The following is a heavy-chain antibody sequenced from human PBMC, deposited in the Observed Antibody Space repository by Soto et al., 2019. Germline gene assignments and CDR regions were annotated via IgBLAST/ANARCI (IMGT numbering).Heavy chain of an antibody. CDR1: GGSISSGDYY. CDR3: ARTSPYYYDSSGYYTRDY. Sequence: SSETLSLTCTVSGGSISSGDYYWSWIRQPPGKGLEWIGYIYYSGSTYYNPSLKSRVTISVDTSKNQFSLKLSSVTAADTAVYYCARTSPYYYDSSGYYTRDYWGQGTLVTV. V-gene: IGHV4-30-4*01. CDR2: IYYSGST. D-gene: IGHD3-22*01. J-gene: IGHJ4*02.